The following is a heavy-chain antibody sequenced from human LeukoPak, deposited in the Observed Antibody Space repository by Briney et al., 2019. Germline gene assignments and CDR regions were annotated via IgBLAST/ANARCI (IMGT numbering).Heavy chain of an antibody. V-gene: IGHV1-69*04. Sequence: ASVKVSCKAPGGTFSSYAISWVRQAPGQGLEWMGRIIPILGIAKYAQKFQGRVTITADKSTSTAYMERSSLRSQDTAWYYCARNPVPAAPFDSWGQGNLVTVSS. CDR1: GGTFSSYA. CDR3: ARNPVPAAPFDS. CDR2: IIPILGIA. D-gene: IGHD2-2*01. J-gene: IGHJ4*02.